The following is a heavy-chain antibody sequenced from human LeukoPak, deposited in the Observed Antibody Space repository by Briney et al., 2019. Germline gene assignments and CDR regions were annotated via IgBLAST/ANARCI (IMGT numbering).Heavy chain of an antibody. CDR3: ARVAYCGDDCYNYFDY. V-gene: IGHV3-74*01. Sequence: GGSLRLSCAASGFTFSSYWMHWVRQAPGKGLVWVSRINSDGSSTNYADSVKGRFTISRDNAKNTLYLQMNSLRTEDTAVYYCARVAYCGDDCYNYFDYWGQGTLVTVSS. J-gene: IGHJ4*02. CDR2: INSDGSST. CDR1: GFTFSSYW. D-gene: IGHD2-21*02.